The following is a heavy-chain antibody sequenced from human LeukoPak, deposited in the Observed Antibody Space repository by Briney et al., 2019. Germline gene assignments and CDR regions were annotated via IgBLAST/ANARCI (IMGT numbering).Heavy chain of an antibody. V-gene: IGHV3-15*01. J-gene: IGHJ5*02. CDR2: IKSRTDGGTT. D-gene: IGHD6-19*01. CDR1: GFTFSNAW. Sequence: GGSLRLSCAASGFTFSNAWMSWVRQAPGKGLEWVGRIKSRTDGGTTDYAAPVKGRFTISRDDSKNTLYLQMNSLKTEDTAVYYCTTEPSGWYWFDPWGQGTLVTVSS. CDR3: TTEPSGWYWFDP.